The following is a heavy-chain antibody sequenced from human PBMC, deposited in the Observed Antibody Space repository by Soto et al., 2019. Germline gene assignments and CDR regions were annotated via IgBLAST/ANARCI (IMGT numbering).Heavy chain of an antibody. D-gene: IGHD1-1*01. CDR1: GYTVTSQA. CDR3: AREKHGTGDAFDI. J-gene: IGHJ3*02. V-gene: IGHV1-3*01. CDR2: INADNGNT. Sequence: ASVEVGCKTSGYTVTSQAIHWVRQAPEQRLEWMGYINADNGNTKYSLEFQDRVTFTRDTFASTAHMEVTSLRSEDAAVYYCAREKHGTGDAFDIWGQGTMVTVSS.